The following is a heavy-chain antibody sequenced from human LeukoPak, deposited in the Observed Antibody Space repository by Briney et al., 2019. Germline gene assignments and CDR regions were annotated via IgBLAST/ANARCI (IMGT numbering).Heavy chain of an antibody. CDR1: GFRLSSYA. CDR2: TSSSDAGK. D-gene: IGHD2-15*01. Sequence: GGSLRLSCTVSGFRLSSYALSWVRRAPGKGLEWVSATSSSDAGKYYADPVRGRFTISRDNSRNTMYLQMNSLSVEDAAVYYCATAPLTSCSGAFCYPFDSWGQGTLVTVSS. CDR3: ATAPLTSCSGAFCYPFDS. J-gene: IGHJ4*02. V-gene: IGHV3-23*01.